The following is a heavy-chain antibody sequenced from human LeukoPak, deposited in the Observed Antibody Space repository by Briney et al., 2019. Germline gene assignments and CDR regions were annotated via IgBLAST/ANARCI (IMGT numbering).Heavy chain of an antibody. Sequence: GGSLRLSCAASGVTFSSFDMHWVRQAPGKGREGVAFIRCNECKKYYADSVKGRFTISRDNSKNTLYLQINSLTAEDTAVYYCANESGDCGAFDIWRQGTMVTVSS. J-gene: IGHJ3*02. CDR1: GVTFSSFD. V-gene: IGHV3-30*02. CDR2: IRCNECKK. D-gene: IGHD2-21*02. CDR3: ANESGDCGAFDI.